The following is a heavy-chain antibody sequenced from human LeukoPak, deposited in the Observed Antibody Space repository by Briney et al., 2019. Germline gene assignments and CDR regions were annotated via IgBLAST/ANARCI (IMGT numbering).Heavy chain of an antibody. Sequence: GRFLRLSCAASGFTFSSFGMHWVRQSPGKGLEWVAVIWYDGSKKYYADSVKGRFSISRDNSKNTLDLQMNSLRAEDTAVYYCARNYGSGTSPGDYWGQGTLVTVSS. D-gene: IGHD3-10*01. CDR3: ARNYGSGTSPGDY. V-gene: IGHV3-33*01. CDR1: GFTFSSFG. J-gene: IGHJ4*02. CDR2: IWYDGSKK.